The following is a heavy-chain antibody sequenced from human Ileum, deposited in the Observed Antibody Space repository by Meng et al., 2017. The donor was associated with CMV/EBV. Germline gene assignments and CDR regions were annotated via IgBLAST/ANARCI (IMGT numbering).Heavy chain of an antibody. V-gene: IGHV3-49*04. CDR2: IRSKPYGGTT. D-gene: IGHD4-17*01. Sequence: GESLKISCPALGFNFGASAMGWVRRAPGKGPEWVGLIRSKPYGGTTEHAPSVRGRFTIPRDDSMNIAYLQLNSLKTEDTGVYYCTNTLTTVATVYDFGVDVWGQGTTVTVSS. CDR1: GFNFGASA. J-gene: IGHJ6*02. CDR3: TNTLTTVATVYDFGVDV.